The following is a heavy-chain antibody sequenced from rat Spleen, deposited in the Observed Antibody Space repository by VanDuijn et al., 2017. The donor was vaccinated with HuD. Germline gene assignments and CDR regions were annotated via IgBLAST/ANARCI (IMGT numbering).Heavy chain of an antibody. V-gene: IGHV2S63*01. CDR2: LWRGGST. Sequence: VQLKESGPGLVQPSQTLSLTCTVSGFSVSDYSVHWIRQPPGKGLEWMGVLWRGGSTTYNSTLKSRMGISRDTSKSQVFLRMNSLQPEDTGTYYCVRHEPQDYFAYWGQGLLVTVSS. CDR1: GFSVSDYS. J-gene: IGHJ2*01. CDR3: VRHEPQDYFAY.